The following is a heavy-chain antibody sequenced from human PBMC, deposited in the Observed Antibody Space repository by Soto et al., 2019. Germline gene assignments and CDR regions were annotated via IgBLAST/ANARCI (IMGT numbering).Heavy chain of an antibody. Sequence: QVQLQESGPGLVKPSQTLSLTCTVSGGSISSGGYYWSWIRQHPGKGLEWIGYIYYRGSTYYNPSLKSRVTISVDTSKNQFSLKLSSVTAADTAVYYCARAPYLGITFGGVIAYYFDYWGQGTLVTVSS. CDR2: IYYRGST. CDR1: GGSISSGGYY. D-gene: IGHD3-16*02. V-gene: IGHV4-31*03. J-gene: IGHJ4*02. CDR3: ARAPYLGITFGGVIAYYFDY.